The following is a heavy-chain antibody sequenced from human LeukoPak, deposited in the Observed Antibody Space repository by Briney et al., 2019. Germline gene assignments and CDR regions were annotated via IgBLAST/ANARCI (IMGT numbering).Heavy chain of an antibody. Sequence: SETLSLTCTVSGGSISSGDYYWSWIRQPPGKGLEWIGYIYYSGSTYYNPSLKSRVTISVDTSKNQFSLKLSSVTAADTAVYYCARSSGSYYGLRAFDIWGQGTMVTVPS. V-gene: IGHV4-30-4*08. J-gene: IGHJ3*02. CDR3: ARSSGSYYGLRAFDI. CDR1: GGSISSGDYY. CDR2: IYYSGST. D-gene: IGHD1-26*01.